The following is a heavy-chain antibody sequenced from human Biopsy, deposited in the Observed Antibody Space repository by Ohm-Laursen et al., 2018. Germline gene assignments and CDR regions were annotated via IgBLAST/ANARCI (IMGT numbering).Heavy chain of an antibody. CDR2: ISWSSDSI. CDR1: GLRFDNTG. J-gene: IGHJ3*02. Sequence: SLRLSCAASGLRFDNTGMHWVRQGPGKGLGWVAGISWSSDSITYAKSVTGRFTISRDNGENSLYLQMNSLRPEDTALYYCTKNTQWEGSGYLDAFHIWGHGAMVTVSS. V-gene: IGHV3-9*01. CDR3: TKNTQWEGSGYLDAFHI. D-gene: IGHD3-22*01.